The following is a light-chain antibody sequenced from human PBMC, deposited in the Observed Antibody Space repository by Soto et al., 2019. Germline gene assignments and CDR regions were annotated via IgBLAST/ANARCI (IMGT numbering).Light chain of an antibody. V-gene: IGKV1-39*01. CDR1: QSISSY. CDR3: QQSYSTPSAT. CDR2: AAS. Sequence: DIQMTQSPSSLSASVGDRVTITCRASQSISSYLNWYQQKPGKAPKLLIYAASSLQSGVPSRFSGSGSGTDFTLTISSLQPEDFATNYCQQSYSTPSATFGQGTRLEIK. J-gene: IGKJ5*01.